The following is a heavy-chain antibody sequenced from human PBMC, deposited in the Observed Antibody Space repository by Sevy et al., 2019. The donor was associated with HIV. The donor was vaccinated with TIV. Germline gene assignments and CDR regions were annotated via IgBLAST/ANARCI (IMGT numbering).Heavy chain of an antibody. Sequence: GGSLRLSCAASGFSFNSYWMHWVRQAQGKGLEWVSNISDDGISTTYADSVKGRFTITRDNAKNTLYLQMNSLRAEDTAFFYCHAASQGSWGQGTLVTVSS. CDR1: GFSFNSYW. J-gene: IGHJ5*02. CDR3: HAASQGS. D-gene: IGHD6-25*01. V-gene: IGHV3-74*01. CDR2: ISDDGIST.